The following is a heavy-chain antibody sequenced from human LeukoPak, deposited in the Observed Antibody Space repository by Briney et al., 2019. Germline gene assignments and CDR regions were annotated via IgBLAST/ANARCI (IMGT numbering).Heavy chain of an antibody. D-gene: IGHD2-15*01. Sequence: SQTLSLTCTVSGGSISSGGYYWSWIRQHPGKGLEWIGYIYYSGSTYYNPSLKSRVTISVDTSKNQFSLKLSSVTAADTAVHYCARDCSGGSCYSSDDAFDIWGQGTMVTVSS. CDR3: ARDCSGGSCYSSDDAFDI. V-gene: IGHV4-31*03. J-gene: IGHJ3*02. CDR2: IYYSGST. CDR1: GGSISSGGYY.